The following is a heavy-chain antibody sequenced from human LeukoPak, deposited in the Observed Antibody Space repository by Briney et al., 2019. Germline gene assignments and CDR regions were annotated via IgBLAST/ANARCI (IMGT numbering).Heavy chain of an antibody. V-gene: IGHV1-69*13. CDR3: ARHLYYYDSSGYSS. J-gene: IGHJ4*02. CDR1: GYTFSSYA. D-gene: IGHD3-22*01. Sequence: SVKVSCKASGYTFSSYAISWVRQAPGQGLEWMGGIIPIFGTANYAQKFQGRVTITADESTSTAYMELSSLRSEDTAVYYCARHLYYYDSSGYSSWGQGTLVTVSS. CDR2: IIPIFGTA.